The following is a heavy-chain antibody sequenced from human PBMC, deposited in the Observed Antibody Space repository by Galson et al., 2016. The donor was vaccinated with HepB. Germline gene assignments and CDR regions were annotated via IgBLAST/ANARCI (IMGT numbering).Heavy chain of an antibody. D-gene: IGHD4-23*01. CDR1: GFTFSSYA. CDR2: ISGSGGST. J-gene: IGHJ6*02. V-gene: IGHV3-23*01. CDR3: AKDRNTVVTYGMDV. Sequence: SLRLSFAASGFTFSSYAMSWVRQAPGKGLEWVSAISGSGGSTYYADPVKGRFTISRDNSKNTLYLQINSLRAEDTAVYYCAKDRNTVVTYGMDVWGQGTTVTVSS.